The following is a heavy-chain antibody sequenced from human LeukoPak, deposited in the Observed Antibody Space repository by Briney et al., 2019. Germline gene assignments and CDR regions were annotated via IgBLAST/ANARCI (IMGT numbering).Heavy chain of an antibody. D-gene: IGHD4-17*01. CDR3: TKDMGYGTRGYFQY. Sequence: GGSLRLSCAASGFTFDDYAMHWVRQVPGKGLEWVSGISWNSGSIGYADSVKGRFTISRDNAKNSLYLQMNSLRAEDTALYYCTKDMGYGTRGYFQYWGQGTLVTVSS. J-gene: IGHJ1*01. CDR1: GFTFDDYA. V-gene: IGHV3-9*01. CDR2: ISWNSGSI.